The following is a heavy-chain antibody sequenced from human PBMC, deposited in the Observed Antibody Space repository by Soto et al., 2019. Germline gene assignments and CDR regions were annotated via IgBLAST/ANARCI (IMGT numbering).Heavy chain of an antibody. CDR2: ISWNSGSI. CDR3: AKDWEYGSGSYSYYFDY. V-gene: IGHV3-9*01. CDR1: GFTFDDYA. Sequence: EVQLVESGGGLVQPGRSLRLSCAASGFTFDDYAMHWVRQAPGKGLEWVSGISWNSGSIGYADSVKGRFTISRDNAKNSLYLQMNSLRAEDTALYYCAKDWEYGSGSYSYYFDYWCQGTLVTVSS. D-gene: IGHD3-10*01. J-gene: IGHJ4*02.